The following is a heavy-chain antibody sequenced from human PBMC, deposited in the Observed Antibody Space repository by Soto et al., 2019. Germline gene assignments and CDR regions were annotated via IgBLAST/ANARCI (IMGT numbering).Heavy chain of an antibody. CDR2: IKQDGSEK. J-gene: IGHJ6*02. Sequence: GESLTLSSAASGFTICSDWLSWVSTAPEKRQEWVANIKQDGSEKYYVDSVKGRFTISRDNAKNSLYLQMNSLRAEDTAVYYCARDRKYSSSSGGYYYYGMDVWGQGTTVTVSS. V-gene: IGHV3-7*05. CDR1: GFTICSDW. D-gene: IGHD6-6*01. CDR3: ARDRKYSSSSGGYYYYGMDV.